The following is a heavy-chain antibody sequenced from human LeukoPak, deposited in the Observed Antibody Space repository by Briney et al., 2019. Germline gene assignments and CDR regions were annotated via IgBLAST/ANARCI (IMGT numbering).Heavy chain of an antibody. CDR2: IFYSGST. V-gene: IGHV4-39*07. D-gene: IGHD1-7*01. Sequence: SETLSLTCTVSGGSISNTNYYWAWIRQPPGRGLEWIGYIFYSGSTYYNPSLKSRVTISVDRSKNQFSLKLSSVTAADTAVYYCARAWGQLELRTWGQGTLVTVSS. CDR3: ARAWGQLELRT. CDR1: GGSISNTNYY. J-gene: IGHJ5*02.